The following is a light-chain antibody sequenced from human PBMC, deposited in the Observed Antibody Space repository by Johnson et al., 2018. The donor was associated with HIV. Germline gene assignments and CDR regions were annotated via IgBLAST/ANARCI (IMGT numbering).Light chain of an antibody. V-gene: IGLV1-51*01. CDR3: GTWDSSLHASYV. Sequence: QSLLTQPPSVSAAPGQKVTISCSGSGSNIGNNYVSWYQHLPGTAPKLLIYDNDQRPSGIPDRFSASKSGTSATLDITGLQTGDGADYYCGTWDSSLHASYVFG. CDR2: DND. J-gene: IGLJ1*01. CDR1: GSNIGNNY.